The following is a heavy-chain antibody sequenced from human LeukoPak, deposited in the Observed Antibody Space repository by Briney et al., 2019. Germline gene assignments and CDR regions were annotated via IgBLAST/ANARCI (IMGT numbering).Heavy chain of an antibody. CDR2: ISRSGSII. Sequence: GGSLRLSCAASGFTLSRCDMNWVREAPGEGGEGVSYISRSGSIIYCADSVKGRFTTSRDNSKNTLYLQMNSLRAEDTAVYYCAREPLWFGGDPYYYMDVWGQGTTVTVSS. V-gene: IGHV3-48*01. CDR1: GFTLSRCD. J-gene: IGHJ6*03. D-gene: IGHD3-10*01. CDR3: AREPLWFGGDPYYYMDV.